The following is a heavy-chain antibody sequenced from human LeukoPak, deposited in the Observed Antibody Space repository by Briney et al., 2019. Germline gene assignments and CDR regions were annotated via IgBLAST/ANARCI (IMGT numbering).Heavy chain of an antibody. Sequence: SETLSLTCTVSGGSISSGGNYWSWIRQHPGKGLEWVGYIYHSGSTYYNPSLKSRVTISVDTSKNQFSLKLSSVTAADTAVYYCAGQANYYDSSGYPVRGVKNFDYWGQGTLVTVSS. J-gene: IGHJ4*02. CDR1: GGSISSGGNY. V-gene: IGHV4-30-4*08. D-gene: IGHD3-22*01. CDR3: AGQANYYDSSGYPVRGVKNFDY. CDR2: IYHSGST.